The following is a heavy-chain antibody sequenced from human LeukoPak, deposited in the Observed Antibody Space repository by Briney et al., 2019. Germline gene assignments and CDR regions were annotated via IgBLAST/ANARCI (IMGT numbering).Heavy chain of an antibody. J-gene: IGHJ4*02. CDR3: ARVTLTSANFDY. Sequence: PGGSLRLSCAASGFTFSSYGMHWVRQAPGKGLEWVSYISSSGSTIYYADSVKGRFTISRDNAKNSLYLQMNSLRAEDTAVYYCARVTLTSANFDYWGQGTLVTVSS. CDR2: ISSSGSTI. CDR1: GFTFSSYG. V-gene: IGHV3-48*04.